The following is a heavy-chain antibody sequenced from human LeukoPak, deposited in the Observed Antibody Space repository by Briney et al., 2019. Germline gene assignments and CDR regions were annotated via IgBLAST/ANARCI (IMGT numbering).Heavy chain of an antibody. CDR1: GDSVSSEDAA. D-gene: IGHD1-14*01. V-gene: IGHV6-1*01. CDR3: ARASNRAFDA. J-gene: IGHJ3*01. CDR2: TYYRSKWGS. Sequence: SQTLSLTCAISGDSVSSEDAAWNWIRQSPSRGLEWLGRTYYRSKWGSDYAVSVKSRVTVNPDPSKNQFSLQLNSVTPEDTAVYFCARASNRAFDAXGXGTXVTVS.